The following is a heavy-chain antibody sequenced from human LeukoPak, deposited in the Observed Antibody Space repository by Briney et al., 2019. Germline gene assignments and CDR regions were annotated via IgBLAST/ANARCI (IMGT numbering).Heavy chain of an antibody. CDR2: IYTSGST. Sequence: PSETLSLTCTVSGGSISRYYWSWIRQPAGKGLEWIGRIYTSGSTNYNPSLKNRVTMSVDTSKNQSSLKLSSVTAADTAVYYCARGYCSSTSCFFDYWGQGTLVTVSS. D-gene: IGHD2-2*01. CDR1: GGSISRYY. V-gene: IGHV4-4*07. CDR3: ARGYCSSTSCFFDY. J-gene: IGHJ4*02.